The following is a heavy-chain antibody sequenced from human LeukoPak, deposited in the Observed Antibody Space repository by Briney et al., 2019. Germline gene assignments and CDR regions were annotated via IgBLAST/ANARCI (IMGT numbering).Heavy chain of an antibody. CDR1: GFTFDDYA. CDR2: ISWNSGSI. V-gene: IGHV3-9*01. D-gene: IGHD4-11*01. Sequence: GGSLRLSCAASGFTFDDYAMHWVRQAPGKGLEWVSGISWNSGSIGYADSVKGRFTISRDNAKNSLYLQMNSLRAEDTALYYCAKDIYYSMTSIDYWGQGTLVTVSS. J-gene: IGHJ4*02. CDR3: AKDIYYSMTSIDY.